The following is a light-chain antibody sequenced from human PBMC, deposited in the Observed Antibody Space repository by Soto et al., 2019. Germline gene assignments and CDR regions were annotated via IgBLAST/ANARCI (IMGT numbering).Light chain of an antibody. CDR3: QQYNSYSVT. Sequence: TQSPSTLSLSPGERATLSCRASQSISSCLAWYQQKPGKAPRLLIYKASSLESGVPSRFSGSGSGTEFTLTISSLQPDDFATYYCQQYNSYSVTFGQGTRLEIK. CDR1: QSISSC. CDR2: KAS. V-gene: IGKV1-5*03. J-gene: IGKJ5*01.